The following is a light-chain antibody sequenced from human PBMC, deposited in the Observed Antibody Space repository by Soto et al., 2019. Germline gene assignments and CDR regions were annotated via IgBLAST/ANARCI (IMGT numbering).Light chain of an antibody. Sequence: DIQMTQSPSSLSASVGDRVTITCRASQSISSYLNWYQQKPGKAPKLLIYAASSLQSGVPSRFSGSGSGTDFTLTISNLQPDDCATYYCQQYENYWTFGQGTRVEIK. V-gene: IGKV1-39*01. CDR3: QQYENYWT. J-gene: IGKJ1*01. CDR2: AAS. CDR1: QSISSY.